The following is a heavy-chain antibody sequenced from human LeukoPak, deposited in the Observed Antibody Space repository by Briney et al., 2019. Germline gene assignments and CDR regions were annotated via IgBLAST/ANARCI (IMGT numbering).Heavy chain of an antibody. V-gene: IGHV2-5*02. CDR1: GFSLSTSGVG. Sequence: VSGPTLVEPTQTLTLTCTFSGFSLSTSGVGVGWIRQPPGKALEWLALIYWDDDKRYSPSLKSRLTLTKDTSKNQVVLTMTNMDPVDTGTYYCAHSGDYYDGWNYWGQGTLVTVSS. CDR2: IYWDDDK. CDR3: AHSGDYYDGWNY. D-gene: IGHD4-23*01. J-gene: IGHJ4*02.